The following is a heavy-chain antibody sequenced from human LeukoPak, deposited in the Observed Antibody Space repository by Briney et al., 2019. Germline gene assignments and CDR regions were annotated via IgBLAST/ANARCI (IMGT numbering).Heavy chain of an antibody. V-gene: IGHV1-69*01. D-gene: IGHD3-10*01. CDR3: AARKVRGVWFYLDY. Sequence: WASVKVSCKASGGTFSSYAISWVRQAPGQGLEWMGGIIPIFGTANYARKFQGRVTITADESTSTAYMELSSLRSEDTAVYFCAARKVRGVWFYLDYWGQGTLVTVSS. J-gene: IGHJ4*02. CDR1: GGTFSSYA. CDR2: IIPIFGTA.